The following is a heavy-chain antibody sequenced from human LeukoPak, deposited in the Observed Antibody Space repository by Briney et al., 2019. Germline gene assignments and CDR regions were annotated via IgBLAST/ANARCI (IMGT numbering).Heavy chain of an antibody. Sequence: GGSLRLSCAASGFTFSSYWMHWVRQAPGKGLVWVSRSNSDGSSTSYADSVKGRFTISRDNAKNTLYLQMNGLRAEDTAVYYCARGYCSGASCYSWNAIDIWGQGTMVTVSS. CDR2: SNSDGSST. D-gene: IGHD2-15*01. V-gene: IGHV3-74*01. CDR1: GFTFSSYW. J-gene: IGHJ3*02. CDR3: ARGYCSGASCYSWNAIDI.